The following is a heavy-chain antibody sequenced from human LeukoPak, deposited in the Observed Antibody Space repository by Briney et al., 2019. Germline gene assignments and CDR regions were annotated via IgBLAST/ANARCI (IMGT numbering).Heavy chain of an antibody. CDR3: AKDFTTGPKGGFDP. D-gene: IGHD1-1*01. CDR2: ISWNSGSI. V-gene: IGHV3-9*01. Sequence: GGSRRLSCAASGFTFDDYAMHWVRQAPGKGLEWVSGISWNSGSIGYADSVKGRFTISRDNSKNSLYLQMNSLRAEDTALYYCAKDFTTGPKGGFDPWGQGTLVTVSS. J-gene: IGHJ5*02. CDR1: GFTFDDYA.